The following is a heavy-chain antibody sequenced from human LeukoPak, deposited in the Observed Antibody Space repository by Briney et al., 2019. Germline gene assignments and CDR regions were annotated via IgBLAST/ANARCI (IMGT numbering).Heavy chain of an antibody. CDR1: GFTFSRYD. V-gene: IGHV3-13*04. CDR3: ATLIRGIIY. D-gene: IGHD3-10*01. J-gene: IGHJ4*02. Sequence: GGTLRLSCAASGFTFSRYDMHWVRQRAGKGLECVSVIDPAADTYYSVSVTGRFTISRDNAKNYFYLQMNSLRAEDTAVYYCATLIRGIIYWGQGTLVTVSS. CDR2: IDPAADT.